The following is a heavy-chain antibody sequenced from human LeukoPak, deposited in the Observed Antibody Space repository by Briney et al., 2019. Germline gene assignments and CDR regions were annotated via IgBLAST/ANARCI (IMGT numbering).Heavy chain of an antibody. CDR1: GGSSSGNY. Sequence: PSETLSLTCAVFGGSSSGNYWSWIRQPPGKGLEWIGEINHSGSTNYNPSLKSRVTISVDTSKNQFSLKLSSVTAADTAVYYCARGSGGTTFDYFDYWGQGTLVTVSS. D-gene: IGHD1-1*01. V-gene: IGHV4-34*01. CDR3: ARGSGGTTFDYFDY. CDR2: INHSGST. J-gene: IGHJ4*02.